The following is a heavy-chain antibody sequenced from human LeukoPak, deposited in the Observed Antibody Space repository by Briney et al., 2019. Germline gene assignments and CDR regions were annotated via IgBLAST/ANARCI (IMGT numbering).Heavy chain of an antibody. V-gene: IGHV3-9*03. CDR3: AKAAQYPNAFDI. CDR1: GFTFDDYA. CDR2: ISWNSGSI. Sequence: PGGSLRLSCAASGFTFDDYAMHWVRQAPGKGLEWVSGISWNSGSIGYADSVKGRFTISRDNAKNSLYLQMNSLRAEDMALYYCAKAAQYPNAFDIWGQGTMVTVSS. J-gene: IGHJ3*02. D-gene: IGHD4-11*01.